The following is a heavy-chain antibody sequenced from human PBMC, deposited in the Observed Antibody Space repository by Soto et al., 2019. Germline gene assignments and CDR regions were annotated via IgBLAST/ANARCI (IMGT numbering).Heavy chain of an antibody. Sequence: QVQLVQSGAEVKKSGSSVKVSCKASGGIFSSYAISWLRQAPGQGLEWMGAVIPILGQAYYAQNFQDRVTITADESTRTAYMDLISLRSDDTAVYFCARIGAVGAPPGADFWGQGTLVTVSS. CDR2: VIPILGQA. V-gene: IGHV1-69*01. CDR1: GGIFSSYA. J-gene: IGHJ4*02. CDR3: ARIGAVGAPPGADF. D-gene: IGHD1-26*01.